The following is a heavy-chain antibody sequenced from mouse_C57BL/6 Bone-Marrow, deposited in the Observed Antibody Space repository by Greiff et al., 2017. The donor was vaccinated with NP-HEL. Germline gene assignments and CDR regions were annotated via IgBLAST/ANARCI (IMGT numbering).Heavy chain of an antibody. J-gene: IGHJ1*03. V-gene: IGHV5-6*01. CDR2: ISSGGSYT. D-gene: IGHD2-3*01. CDR3: ARHDGYYGWYFDV. Sequence: EVQLQQSGGDLVKPGGSLKLSCAASGFTFSSYGMSWVRQTPDKRLEWVATISSGGSYTYYPDSVKGRFTISRDNAKNTLYLQMSRLKSEDTAMYYCARHDGYYGWYFDVWGTGTTVTVSS. CDR1: GFTFSSYG.